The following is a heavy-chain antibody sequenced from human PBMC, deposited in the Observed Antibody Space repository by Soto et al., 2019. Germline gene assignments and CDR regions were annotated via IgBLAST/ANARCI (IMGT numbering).Heavy chain of an antibody. D-gene: IGHD5-12*01. CDR3: VRSGRRSGIDY. Sequence: QVQLVQSGAEVKKPGASVKVSCEASGYTFSSNHISWVRQASGQGLEWMGWVNPNSNETDYAQKFQGRVTMTGNTSIRTAYMELSSLRSDDTAVYYCVRSGRRSGIDYWGQGTLVTVSS. CDR1: GYTFSSNH. CDR2: VNPNSNET. V-gene: IGHV1-8*01. J-gene: IGHJ4*02.